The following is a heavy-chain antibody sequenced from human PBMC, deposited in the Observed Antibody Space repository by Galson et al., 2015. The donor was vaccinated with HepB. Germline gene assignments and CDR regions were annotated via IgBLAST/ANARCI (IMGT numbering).Heavy chain of an antibody. Sequence: SVKVSCKASGGTFSSYAISWVRQAPGQGLEWMGRIIPILGIANYAQKFQGRVTITADKSTSTAYMELSSLRSEDTAVYYCARGARTRDGMDVWGQGTTVTVSS. CDR3: ARGARTRDGMDV. CDR2: IIPILGIA. J-gene: IGHJ6*02. V-gene: IGHV1-69*04. CDR1: GGTFSSYA. D-gene: IGHD2-8*01.